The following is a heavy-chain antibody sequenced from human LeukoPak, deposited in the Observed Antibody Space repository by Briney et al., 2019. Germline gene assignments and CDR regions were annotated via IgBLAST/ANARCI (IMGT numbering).Heavy chain of an antibody. V-gene: IGHV3-15*01. D-gene: IGHD5-12*01. CDR3: TTDSSEWLRQGPSDY. CDR2: IKSKTDGGTT. CDR1: GFTFSNAC. Sequence: AGGSLRLSCAASGFTFSNACMSWVRQAPGKGLEWVGRIKSKTDGGTTDYAAPVQGRFTISRDDSKNTPYLQMNSLKTEDTAVYYCTTDSSEWLRQGPSDYWGQGTLVTVSS. J-gene: IGHJ4*02.